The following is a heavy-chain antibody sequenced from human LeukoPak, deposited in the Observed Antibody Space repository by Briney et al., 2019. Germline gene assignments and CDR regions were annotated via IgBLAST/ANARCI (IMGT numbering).Heavy chain of an antibody. CDR1: GYTFTSYD. CDR2: MNPNSGNT. J-gene: IGHJ5*02. CDR3: AREGVRDNWFDP. D-gene: IGHD3-10*01. Sequence: ASVKVSCKAFGYTFTSYDINWVRQATGQGLGWMGWMNPNSGNTGYAQKFQGRVTMTRNTSISTAYMELSSLRSEDTAVYYCAREGVRDNWFDPWGQGTLVTVSS. V-gene: IGHV1-8*01.